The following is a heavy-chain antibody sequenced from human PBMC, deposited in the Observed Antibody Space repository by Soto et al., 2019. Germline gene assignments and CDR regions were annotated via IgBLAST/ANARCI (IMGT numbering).Heavy chain of an antibody. V-gene: IGHV4-30-2*01. CDR3: ARESFNFGPRGYFDL. Sequence: QLQLQESGSGLVKPSQTLSLTCAVSGGSISSGGYSWSWLRQPPGKGLEWIGYIYHSGSTYYNPSLKSRVTISVDRSKTQFSLKLVSVTAADTAVYYCARESFNFGPRGYFDLWGRGTLVTVSA. J-gene: IGHJ2*01. CDR2: IYHSGST. D-gene: IGHD1-1*01. CDR1: GGSISSGGYS.